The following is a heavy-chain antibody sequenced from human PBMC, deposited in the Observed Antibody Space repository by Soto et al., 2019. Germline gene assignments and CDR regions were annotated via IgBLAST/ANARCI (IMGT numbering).Heavy chain of an antibody. D-gene: IGHD6-13*01. V-gene: IGHV1-8*01. Sequence: QVQLVQSGAEVKEPGASVKVSCKASGYTFTSFHINWVRQATGQGLEWMGCVSPDSGITDYAEKFQGRVTMTRDTPKSTVYMEVSSLRSEDTAVYFCARGVEAGVDCWGQGTPVTVSS. CDR3: ARGVEAGVDC. CDR2: VSPDSGIT. CDR1: GYTFTSFH. J-gene: IGHJ4*02.